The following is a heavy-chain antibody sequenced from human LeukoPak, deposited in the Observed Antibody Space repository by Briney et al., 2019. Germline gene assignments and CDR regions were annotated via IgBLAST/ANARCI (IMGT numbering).Heavy chain of an antibody. V-gene: IGHV7-4-1*02. CDR2: INTNTGNP. CDR1: GYTFTSYA. D-gene: IGHD2-2*01. Sequence: ASVKVSCKASGYTFTSYAMNWVRQAPGQGLEWMGWINTNTGNPTYAQGFTGRFVFSLDTSVSTAYLQISSLKAEDTAVYYCARLVETPYCSSTSCYGWFDPWGQGTLVTVCS. J-gene: IGHJ5*02. CDR3: ARLVETPYCSSTSCYGWFDP.